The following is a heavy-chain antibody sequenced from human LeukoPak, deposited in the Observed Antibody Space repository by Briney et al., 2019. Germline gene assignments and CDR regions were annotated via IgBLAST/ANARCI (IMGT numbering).Heavy chain of an antibody. CDR2: IDYSGST. CDR1: GGSISTYY. Sequence: SETLSLTCTVSGGSISTYYWSWIRQPPGKGLQWIGNIDYSGSTNYNPSLRSRVTISEDTSKNQFSLKLTSVIAADTAVYYCARDRPLYGMDVWGQGTTVTVSS. CDR3: ARDRPLYGMDV. J-gene: IGHJ6*02. V-gene: IGHV4-59*01. D-gene: IGHD6-6*01.